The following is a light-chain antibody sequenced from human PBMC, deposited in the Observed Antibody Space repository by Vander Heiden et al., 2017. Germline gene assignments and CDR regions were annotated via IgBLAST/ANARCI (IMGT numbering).Light chain of an antibody. Sequence: QSALTQPASVSGPPGQSSTISCPRTSRDVGGYNYVSWYPPHPGKAPKLMIYDVSNRPSGVSNRFSGSKSGNTASLTISGLQAEDEADYYCSSYTSSSTPYVVFGGGTKLTVL. J-gene: IGLJ2*01. CDR3: SSYTSSSTPYVV. V-gene: IGLV2-14*01. CDR2: DVS. CDR1: SRDVGGYNY.